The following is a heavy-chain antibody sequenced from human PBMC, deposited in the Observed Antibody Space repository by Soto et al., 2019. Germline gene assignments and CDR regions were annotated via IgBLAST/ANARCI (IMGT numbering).Heavy chain of an antibody. CDR1: GYIFVNYG. Sequence: ASVKVSCKASGYIFVNYGIAWVRQAPGQGLEWMGWISPYSGNTHYASKVQGRLTMTTDTSTSTAYMDLGSLRSDDTAVYYCAREGYCISTSCYASALDYWGQGTLVTVSS. D-gene: IGHD2-2*01. J-gene: IGHJ4*02. CDR2: ISPYSGNT. V-gene: IGHV1-18*01. CDR3: AREGYCISTSCYASALDY.